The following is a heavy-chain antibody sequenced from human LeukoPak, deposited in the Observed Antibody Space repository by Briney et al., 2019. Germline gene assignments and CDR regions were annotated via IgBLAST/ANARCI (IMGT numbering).Heavy chain of an antibody. CDR1: GFTFSSYG. V-gene: IGHV3-30*02. CDR2: IRYDGDNK. J-gene: IGHJ6*03. Sequence: GGSLRLSCAASGFTFSSYGMHWVRQAPGKGLEWVTFIRYDGDNKYYADSVKGRFTISRDNSKNTLYLQMNSLRGEDTAVYYCAKEGSYSNYVTYHYYYYMDVWGKGTTVTVSS. CDR3: AKEGSYSNYVTYHYYYYMDV. D-gene: IGHD4-11*01.